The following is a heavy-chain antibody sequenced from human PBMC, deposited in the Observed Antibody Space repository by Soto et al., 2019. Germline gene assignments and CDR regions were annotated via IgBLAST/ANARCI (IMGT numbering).Heavy chain of an antibody. CDR3: VRAPRNLGMGGDV. V-gene: IGHV3-30*03. CDR1: GFTFSAHC. J-gene: IGHJ4*02. D-gene: IGHD1-26*01. CDR2: LSFDGRKT. Sequence: SLRLSCVVSGFTFSAHCAHWVRQAPSEGLEWGAFLSFDGRKTDYGGSVKGRFSISRDNCKRTMYPQEDRLTPEDKAVYYCVRAPRNLGMGGDVWGQGTMVTVSS.